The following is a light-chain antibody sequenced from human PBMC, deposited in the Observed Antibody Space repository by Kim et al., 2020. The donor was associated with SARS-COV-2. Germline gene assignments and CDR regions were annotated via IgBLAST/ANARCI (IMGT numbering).Light chain of an antibody. Sequence: GQSVTRSCTGTSSDVGGYDYVSWYQQHPGKAPKVLIYDVSNRPSGVSNRFSGSKSGTTASLTISGLQAEDEADYYCSSYTSISTYVFGTGTKVTVL. J-gene: IGLJ1*01. CDR1: SSDVGGYDY. V-gene: IGLV2-14*03. CDR3: SSYTSISTYV. CDR2: DVS.